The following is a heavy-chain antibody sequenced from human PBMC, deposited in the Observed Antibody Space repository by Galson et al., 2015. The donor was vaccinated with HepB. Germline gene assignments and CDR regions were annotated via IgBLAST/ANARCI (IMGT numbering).Heavy chain of an antibody. J-gene: IGHJ4*02. D-gene: IGHD5-24*01. CDR2: ISAYYGQT. CDR3: VRELAGGSTISFGY. Sequence: SVKVSCKASGYSFTSYALSWARQAPGQGLEWMGWISAYYGQTRSAQAFQDRVTMTTDSSTRTAYMELSSLRSDDTAVFYCVRELAGGSTISFGYWGQGTLVIVSS. CDR1: GYSFTSYA. V-gene: IGHV1-18*01.